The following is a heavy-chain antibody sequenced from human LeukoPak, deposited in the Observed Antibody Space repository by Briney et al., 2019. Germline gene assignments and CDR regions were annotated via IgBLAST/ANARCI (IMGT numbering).Heavy chain of an antibody. J-gene: IGHJ5*02. V-gene: IGHV3-23*01. CDR1: GFTFSSYD. D-gene: IGHD3-10*01. CDR3: VKGDTLWFGELLS. CDR2: IRRGVGST. Sequence: GGSLRLSCAASGFTFSSYDLSWVRQAPGKGLKCVSAIRRGVGSTYYADSVKGRFTISRDNSKNTLYLQMNSLRAEDTAVYYCVKGDTLWFGELLSWGQGTLVTVSS.